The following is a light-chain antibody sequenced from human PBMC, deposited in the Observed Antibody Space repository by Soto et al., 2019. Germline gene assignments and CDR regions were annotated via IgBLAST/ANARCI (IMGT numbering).Light chain of an antibody. V-gene: IGKV1-5*01. J-gene: IGKJ3*01. CDR2: DAS. Sequence: DIQMTQSPSTLSASVGDRVTIACRASQSINIWLAWYQQKPGQAPKLLIYDASTLGSGVASRFSGSGSGTEFTLTISSLQPDDFATYFCQQHNGPFGPGTKVDIK. CDR1: QSINIW. CDR3: QQHNGP.